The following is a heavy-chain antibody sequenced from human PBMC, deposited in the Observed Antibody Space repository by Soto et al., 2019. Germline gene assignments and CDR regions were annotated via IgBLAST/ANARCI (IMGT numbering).Heavy chain of an antibody. J-gene: IGHJ6*02. CDR2: ISSSGSTI. Sequence: EGSLRLSCAASGFTFSSYEMNWVRQAPGKGLEWVSYISSSGSTIYYADSVKGRFTISRDNAKNSLYLQMNSLRAEDTAVYYCARDFDYGSGSYYNYYYYGMDVWGQGTTVTVSS. CDR1: GFTFSSYE. D-gene: IGHD3-10*01. CDR3: ARDFDYGSGSYYNYYYYGMDV. V-gene: IGHV3-48*03.